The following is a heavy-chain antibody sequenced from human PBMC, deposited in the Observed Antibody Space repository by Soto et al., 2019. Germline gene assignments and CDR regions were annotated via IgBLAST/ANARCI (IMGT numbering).Heavy chain of an antibody. Sequence: QVHLVQSGAEVKKPGASVKVSCKASGYTFTSYGITWVRHAPGQGLEWMGWFSAQNGHTDYAQKLQGRVIVTRDTATSTAYRELRSLRSYDTAVYYYARGRYGDYWGQGALVTVSS. J-gene: IGHJ4*02. V-gene: IGHV1-18*01. CDR2: FSAQNGHT. CDR1: GYTFTSYG. D-gene: IGHD1-1*01. CDR3: ARGRYGDY.